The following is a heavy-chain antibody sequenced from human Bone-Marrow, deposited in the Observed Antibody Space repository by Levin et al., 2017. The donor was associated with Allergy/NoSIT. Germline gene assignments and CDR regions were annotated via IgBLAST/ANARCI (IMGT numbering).Heavy chain of an antibody. CDR2: ISSSSSTI. Sequence: GESLKISCAASGFTFSSYSMNWVRQAPGKGLEWVSYISSSSSTIYYADSVKGRFTISRDNAKNSLYLQMNSLRAEDTAVYYCARLRIQLWTKGVSDYWGQGTLVTVSS. V-gene: IGHV3-48*01. CDR3: ARLRIQLWTKGVSDY. CDR1: GFTFSSYS. J-gene: IGHJ4*02. D-gene: IGHD5-18*01.